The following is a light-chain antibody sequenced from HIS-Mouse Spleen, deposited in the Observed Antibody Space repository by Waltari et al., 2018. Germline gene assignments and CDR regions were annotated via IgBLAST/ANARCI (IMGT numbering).Light chain of an antibody. CDR2: WAS. CDR3: QQYYSTPFT. J-gene: IGKJ3*01. Sequence: DIVMTQSPDSLAVSLGERATINFKSSQSVLYSSNNKNYLAWYQQKPGQPPKPLIYWASTRESGVPDRFSGSGSGTDFTLTISSLQAEDVAVYYCQQYYSTPFTFGPGTKVDIK. V-gene: IGKV4-1*01. CDR1: QSVLYSSNNKNY.